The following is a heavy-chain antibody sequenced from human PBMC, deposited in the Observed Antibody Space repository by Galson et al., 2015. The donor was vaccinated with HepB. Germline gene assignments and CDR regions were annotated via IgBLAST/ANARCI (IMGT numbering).Heavy chain of an antibody. Sequence: SLRLSCAASGFTFSSYGMHWVRQAPGKGLEWVAFIRYDGSNKYYADSVKGRFTISRDNSKNTLYLQMNSLRAEDTAVYYCAKDRSEFYYYYGMDVWGQVTTVTVSS. CDR1: GFTFSSYG. J-gene: IGHJ6*02. V-gene: IGHV3-30*02. CDR3: AKDRSEFYYYYGMDV. D-gene: IGHD3-10*01. CDR2: IRYDGSNK.